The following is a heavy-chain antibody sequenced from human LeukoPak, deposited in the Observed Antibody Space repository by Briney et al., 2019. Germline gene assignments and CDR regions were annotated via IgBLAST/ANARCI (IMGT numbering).Heavy chain of an antibody. CDR2: INHSGST. J-gene: IGHJ4*02. V-gene: IGHV4-34*01. CDR3: ARVDCSSTSCYSFDY. Sequence: SETLSLTCAVYGGSFSGYYWSWIRQPPGKGLEWIGEINHSGSTNYNPSLKSRVTISVDTSKNQFSLKLSSVTAADMAVYYCARVDCSSTSCYSFDYWGQGTLVTVSS. D-gene: IGHD2-2*01. CDR1: GGSFSGYY.